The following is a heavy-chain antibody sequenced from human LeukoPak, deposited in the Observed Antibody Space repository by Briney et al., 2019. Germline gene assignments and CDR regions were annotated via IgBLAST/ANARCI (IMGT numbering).Heavy chain of an antibody. V-gene: IGHV3-30*03. CDR2: ISYDGGNK. Sequence: GGSLRLSCAASGFTFSSYGMHWVRQAPGKGLEWVAVISYDGGNKYYADSVKGRFTISRDNAKNTLYLQMNSLRAEDTAVYHCAREAFNYGDHYFDYWGQGTLVTVSS. CDR3: AREAFNYGDHYFDY. J-gene: IGHJ4*02. D-gene: IGHD4-17*01. CDR1: GFTFSSYG.